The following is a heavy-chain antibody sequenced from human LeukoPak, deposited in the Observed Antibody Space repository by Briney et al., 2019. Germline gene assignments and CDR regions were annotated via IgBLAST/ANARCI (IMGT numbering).Heavy chain of an antibody. CDR1: GFTFSSYG. CDR3: ARDSSTYYYGSGSYGGSVDY. D-gene: IGHD3-10*01. J-gene: IGHJ4*02. Sequence: GGSLRLSCAASGFTFSSYGIHWVRQAPGKGLEWVAFIRYDGSNKYYVESVKGRFTISRDNSKNTLYLQMNSLRAEDTAVYYCARDSSTYYYGSGSYGGSVDYWGQGTLVTVSS. CDR2: IRYDGSNK. V-gene: IGHV3-30*02.